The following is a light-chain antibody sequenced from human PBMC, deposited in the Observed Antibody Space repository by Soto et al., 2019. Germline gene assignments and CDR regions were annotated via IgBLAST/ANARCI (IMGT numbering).Light chain of an antibody. Sequence: QSALTQPASVSGSPGQSITISCTGTSSDIGTYNYVSWYQQHPGKAPKLMLYEVSNRPSGVSNRFFGSKSGNTASLTISGLQAEDEAEYFCNSYTSSSTPYVFGTGTKLTVL. CDR3: NSYTSSSTPYV. CDR2: EVS. J-gene: IGLJ1*01. CDR1: SSDIGTYNY. V-gene: IGLV2-14*01.